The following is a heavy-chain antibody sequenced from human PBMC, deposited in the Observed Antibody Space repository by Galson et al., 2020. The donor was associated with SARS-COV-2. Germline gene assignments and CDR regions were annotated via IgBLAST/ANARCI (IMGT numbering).Heavy chain of an antibody. CDR3: ASGGPTNWFDP. V-gene: IGHV3-30*04. Sequence: GESLKISCAASGFTFSSYAMYWVRQAPGKGLEWVAVISYDGSNKYYADSVKGRFTISRANAKNTLYLQMNSLRTEDTAVYYCASGGPTNWFDPWGQGTLVTVSS. D-gene: IGHD3-10*01. CDR1: GFTFSSYA. J-gene: IGHJ5*02. CDR2: ISYDGSNK.